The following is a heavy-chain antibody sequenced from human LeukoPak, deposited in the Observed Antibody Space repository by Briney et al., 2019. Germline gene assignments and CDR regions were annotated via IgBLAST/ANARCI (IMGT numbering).Heavy chain of an antibody. V-gene: IGHV3-30*02. D-gene: IGHD3-9*01. Sequence: PGGSLRLSCAASGFTFSSYGMHWVRQAPGKGLEWVAFIRYDGSNKYYADSVKGRFTISRDNSKSTLYLQMNSLRAEDTAVYYCARDTSTYFDWLLSPGYKDYWGQGTLVTVSS. CDR2: IRYDGSNK. CDR1: GFTFSSYG. J-gene: IGHJ4*02. CDR3: ARDTSTYFDWLLSPGYKDY.